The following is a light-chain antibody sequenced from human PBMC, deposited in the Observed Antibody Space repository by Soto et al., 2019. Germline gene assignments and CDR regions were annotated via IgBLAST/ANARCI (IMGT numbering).Light chain of an antibody. J-gene: IGLJ3*02. CDR3: TSYAGSNNWL. CDR2: EVS. V-gene: IGLV2-8*01. CDR1: SSDVGGYNY. Sequence: QSALTQPPSASXXPGQSVTISCTGTSSDVGGYNYVSWYQQHPGKAPKLMIYEVSGRPSGVPDRFSGSKSGNTASLTVSGLQAEDEADYYCTSYAGSNNWLFGGGTKLTVL.